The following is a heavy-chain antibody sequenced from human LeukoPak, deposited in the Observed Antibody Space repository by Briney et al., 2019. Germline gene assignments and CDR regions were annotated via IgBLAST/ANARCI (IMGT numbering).Heavy chain of an antibody. V-gene: IGHV4-59*01. J-gene: IGHJ5*02. Sequence: SETLSLTCTVSGGSISSYYWSWVRQPPGKGLEWIGYIDYSGSTNYNPSLKSRVTISVDTSKNQFSLKLSSATAADTAVYYCARAKRTWNWLDPWGQGTLVTVSS. CDR1: GGSISSYY. CDR2: IDYSGST. CDR3: ARAKRTWNWLDP.